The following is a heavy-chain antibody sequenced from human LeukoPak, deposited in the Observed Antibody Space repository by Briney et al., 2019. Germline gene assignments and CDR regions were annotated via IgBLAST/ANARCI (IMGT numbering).Heavy chain of an antibody. CDR3: ARSMPGSYDFWSGYYTHNYGMDV. J-gene: IGHJ6*02. Sequence: SETLSLTCAVYGGSFSGYYWSWIRQPPGKGLEWIGYIYYSGSTYYNPSLKSRVTISVDTSKNQFSLKLSSVTAADTAVYYCARSMPGSYDFWSGYYTHNYGMDVWGQGTTVTVSS. CDR2: IYYSGST. CDR1: GGSFSGYY. V-gene: IGHV4-34*09. D-gene: IGHD3-3*01.